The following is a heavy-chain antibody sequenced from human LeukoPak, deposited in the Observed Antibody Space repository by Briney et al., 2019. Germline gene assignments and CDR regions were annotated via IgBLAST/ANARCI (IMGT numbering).Heavy chain of an antibody. CDR2: INHSGST. CDR1: DGSFSGYY. CDR3: ARGRRSSGWYGWAFDI. V-gene: IGHV4-34*01. D-gene: IGHD6-19*01. J-gene: IGHJ3*02. Sequence: SETLSLTCAVYDGSFSGYYWSWILQPPGKGLEWLGDINHSGSTNYNPSLKSRVTISVDTSKNQFSLKLSSVTAADTAVYYCARGRRSSGWYGWAFDIWGQGTMVTVSS.